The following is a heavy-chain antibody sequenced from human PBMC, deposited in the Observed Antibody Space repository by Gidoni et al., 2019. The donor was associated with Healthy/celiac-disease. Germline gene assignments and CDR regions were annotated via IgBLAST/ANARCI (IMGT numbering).Heavy chain of an antibody. CDR1: GGSISSGSYY. Sequence: QVQLQESGPGLVKPSQTLSPTCTVSGGSISSGSYYWSWIRQPAGKGLEWIGRIYTSGSTNYNPSLKSRVTISVDTSKNQFSLKLSSVTAADTAVYYCARDLIAVAGRGFDYWGQGTLVTVSS. J-gene: IGHJ4*02. V-gene: IGHV4-61*02. CDR2: IYTSGST. D-gene: IGHD6-19*01. CDR3: ARDLIAVAGRGFDY.